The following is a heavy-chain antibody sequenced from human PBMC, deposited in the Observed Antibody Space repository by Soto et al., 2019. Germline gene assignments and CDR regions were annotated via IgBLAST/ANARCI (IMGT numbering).Heavy chain of an antibody. V-gene: IGHV1-69*02. CDR3: ASSVEAAYYYYYYMDV. J-gene: IGHJ6*03. CDR1: GGTFSSYT. D-gene: IGHD6-13*01. Sequence: QVQLVQSGAEVKKPGSSVKVSCKASGGTFSSYTISWVRQAPGQGLEWMGRIIPILGIANYAQKFQGRVTITADKSTSTAYMELSSLRSEDTAVYYCASSVEAAYYYYYYMDVWGKGTTLTVSS. CDR2: IIPILGIA.